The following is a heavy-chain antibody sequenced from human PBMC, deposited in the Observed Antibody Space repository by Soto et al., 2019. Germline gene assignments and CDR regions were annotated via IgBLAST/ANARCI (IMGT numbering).Heavy chain of an antibody. CDR1: GGSISSSSYY. CDR2: IYYSGST. V-gene: IGHV4-39*01. J-gene: IGHJ5*02. CDR3: ARRPLRYFDWLLASLWFDP. D-gene: IGHD3-9*01. Sequence: SETLSLTCTVSGGSISSSSYYWGWIRQPPGKGLEWIGSIYYSGSTYYNPSLKSRVTISVDTSKNQFSLKLSSVTAADTAVYYCARRPLRYFDWLLASLWFDPWGQGTLVTVSS.